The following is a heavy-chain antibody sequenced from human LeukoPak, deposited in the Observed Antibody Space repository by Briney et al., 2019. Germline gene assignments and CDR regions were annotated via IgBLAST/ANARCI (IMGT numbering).Heavy chain of an antibody. Sequence: ASVKVSCKASGGTFSSYAISWVRQAPGQGLEWMGGIIPIFGTANYAQKFQGRDTITADESTSTAYMELSSLRSEDTAVYYCARGDVVVPAAIPDWGQGTLVTVSS. CDR1: GGTFSSYA. CDR2: IIPIFGTA. J-gene: IGHJ4*02. V-gene: IGHV1-69*13. D-gene: IGHD2-2*01. CDR3: ARGDVVVPAAIPD.